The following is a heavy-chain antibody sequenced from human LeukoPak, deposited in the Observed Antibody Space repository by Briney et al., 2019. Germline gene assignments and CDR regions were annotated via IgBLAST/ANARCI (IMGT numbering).Heavy chain of an antibody. J-gene: IGHJ3*02. V-gene: IGHV3-11*01. CDR1: GGSISSYY. CDR2: ISSSGSTI. CDR3: ARDLGHYDILTGYYNKGAFDI. D-gene: IGHD3-9*01. Sequence: LSLTCTVSGGSISSYYWSWIRQAPGKGLEWVSYISSSGSTIYYADSVKGRFTISRDNAKNSLYLQMNSLRAEDTAVYYCARDLGHYDILTGYYNKGAFDIWGQGTMVTVSS.